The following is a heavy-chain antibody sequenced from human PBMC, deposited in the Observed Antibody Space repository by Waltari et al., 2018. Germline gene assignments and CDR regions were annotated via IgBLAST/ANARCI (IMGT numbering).Heavy chain of an antibody. CDR2: NYYSGST. J-gene: IGHJ1*01. CDR3: ARDSVSCSGGSCYQFFQP. Sequence: QVQLQESGPGLVKPSQTLSLTCTVSGGSVTSRDYYWTWIHQPPGKGLEWIGYNYYSGSTYYTPSLKSRVTISIDTSKNQFSLELNSVTAADTAVYYCARDSVSCSGGSCYQFFQPWGQGTLVTVSS. CDR1: GGSVTSRDYY. D-gene: IGHD2-15*01. V-gene: IGHV4-30-4*08.